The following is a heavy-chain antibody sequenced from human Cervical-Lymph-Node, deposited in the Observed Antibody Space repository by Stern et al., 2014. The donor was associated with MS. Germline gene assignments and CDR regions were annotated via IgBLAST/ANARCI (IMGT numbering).Heavy chain of an antibody. CDR2: ISYDGTNQ. V-gene: IGHV3-30*18. CDR1: GFTFSHYG. CDR3: AKEETYDLIDH. D-gene: IGHD2-21*01. Sequence: VQLEESGGGVVQPGRSLRLSCAASGFTFSHYGMHWVRQAPGKGLEWVAAISYDGTNQYYAASVKGRFTISRDKSKNTLYLQMNSLRAEDTALYYCAKEETYDLIDHWGQGTLVTVSS. J-gene: IGHJ4*02.